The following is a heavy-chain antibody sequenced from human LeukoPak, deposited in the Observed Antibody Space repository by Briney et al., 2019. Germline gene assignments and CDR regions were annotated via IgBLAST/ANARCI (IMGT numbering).Heavy chain of an antibody. CDR3: ARVGITAATADY. D-gene: IGHD4-23*01. J-gene: IGHJ4*02. Sequence: GASVKVSCKASGYTFTNYAISWVRQAPGQGLEWVGWISAYNGNTNYAQKLQDRVTMTSDTSTSTVYMELRSLRSEDTAVYFCARVGITAATADYWGQGTLVTVSS. CDR1: GYTFTNYA. V-gene: IGHV1-18*01. CDR2: ISAYNGNT.